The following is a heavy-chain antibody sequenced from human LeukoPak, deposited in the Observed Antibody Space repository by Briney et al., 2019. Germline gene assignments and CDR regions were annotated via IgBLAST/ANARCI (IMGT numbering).Heavy chain of an antibody. V-gene: IGHV3-9*01. CDR1: GFIFNNYA. D-gene: IGHD6-13*01. Sequence: PGGSLRLSCAGSGFIFNNYAMHWVRQPPGKGLEWVSGISWNSGSIDYADSVKGRFTISRDNSKNTLYLQMNSLRAEDTAVYYCAKDRREIAAAGTFDIWGQGTMVTVSS. J-gene: IGHJ3*02. CDR2: ISWNSGSI. CDR3: AKDRREIAAAGTFDI.